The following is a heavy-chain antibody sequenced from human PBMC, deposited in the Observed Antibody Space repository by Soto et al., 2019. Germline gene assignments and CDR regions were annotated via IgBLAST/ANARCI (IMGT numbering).Heavy chain of an antibody. CDR2: ISAYNGNI. J-gene: IGHJ4*02. D-gene: IGHD6-19*01. Sequence: GASVEVSCKATGYTFTSYGISWVQQAPGQGLEWMGWISAYNGNINYAQNLQGRVTMTTDTSTSTAYMELRSLRSDDTAVYYCARVDSSGWYEVDYWGQGTLVTVSS. CDR1: GYTFTSYG. V-gene: IGHV1-18*04. CDR3: ARVDSSGWYEVDY.